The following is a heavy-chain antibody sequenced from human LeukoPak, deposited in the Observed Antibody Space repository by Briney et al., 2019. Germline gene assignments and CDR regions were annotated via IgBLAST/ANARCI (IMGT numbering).Heavy chain of an antibody. J-gene: IGHJ4*02. D-gene: IGHD1-26*01. V-gene: IGHV3-7*01. CDR2: IKQDGSEK. Sequence: GGSLRLSCAASGFTFTSYWMTWVRQAPGKGLEWVANIKQDGSEKYYVDSVKGRVTISRDNAKNSLYLQMDSLRVEDTAVYYCARVRGSQSFDYWGQGTLVTVSS. CDR1: GFTFTSYW. CDR3: ARVRGSQSFDY.